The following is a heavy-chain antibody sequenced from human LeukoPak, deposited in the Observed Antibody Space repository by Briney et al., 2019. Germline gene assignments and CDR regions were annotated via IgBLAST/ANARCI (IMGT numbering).Heavy chain of an antibody. Sequence: GGSLRLSCAASGFTFSSYAMSWVRQAPEKGLEWVSAISGSGGSTYYADSVKGRFTISRDNSKNTLYLQMNSLRAEDTAVYYCANSMVRGVTQYFQHWGQGTLVTVSS. J-gene: IGHJ1*01. CDR2: ISGSGGST. D-gene: IGHD3-10*01. CDR1: GFTFSSYA. V-gene: IGHV3-23*01. CDR3: ANSMVRGVTQYFQH.